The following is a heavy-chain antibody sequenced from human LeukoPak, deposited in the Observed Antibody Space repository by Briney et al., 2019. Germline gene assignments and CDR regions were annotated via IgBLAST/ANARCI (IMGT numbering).Heavy chain of an antibody. J-gene: IGHJ3*02. CDR3: TRRQYSYGSAFDI. V-gene: IGHV3-73*01. Sequence: GGSLRHPCAASGFTFSGSALHWVRQASGKGLEWVGRIRSKANSYATAYAASVKGRFTISRDDSKNTAYLQMNSLKTEDTAVYYCTRRQYSYGSAFDIWGQGTMVTVSS. D-gene: IGHD5-18*01. CDR1: GFTFSGSA. CDR2: IRSKANSYAT.